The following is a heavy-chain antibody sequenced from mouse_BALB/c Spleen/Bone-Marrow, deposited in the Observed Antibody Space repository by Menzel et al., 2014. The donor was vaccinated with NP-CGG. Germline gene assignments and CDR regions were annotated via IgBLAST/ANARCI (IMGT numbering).Heavy chain of an antibody. D-gene: IGHD3-1*01. CDR2: IDPSDSET. CDR3: ARGGYLFAY. Sequence: VQLQQSGAELVKPGAPVKLSCKASGYTFTSYWMSWVKQRPGRGLEWIGRIDPSDSETHYNQKFEDKATLTVDKSSSTAYIQLSSLTSEDSAVYYCARGGYLFAYWGQGTLVTVSA. V-gene: IGHV1-69*02. J-gene: IGHJ3*01. CDR1: GYTFTSYW.